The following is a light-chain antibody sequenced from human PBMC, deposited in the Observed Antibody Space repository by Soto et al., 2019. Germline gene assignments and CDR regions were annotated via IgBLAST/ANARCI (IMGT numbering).Light chain of an antibody. V-gene: IGLV1-44*01. CDR2: SNS. CDR1: SSNIGSYT. CDR3: AAWDDSLNGYV. Sequence: QSALIQPPSASGTPGQRVTVSCSGGSSNIGSYTVNWYQQLPGAAPKLLIYSNSQRPSGVPDRFSASKSGTPASLAISGLQSEDEAEYYCAAWDDSLNGYVFGPGTKLTVL. J-gene: IGLJ1*01.